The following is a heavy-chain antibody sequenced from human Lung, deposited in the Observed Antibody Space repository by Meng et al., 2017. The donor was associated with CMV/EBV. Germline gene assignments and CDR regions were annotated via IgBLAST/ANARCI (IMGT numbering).Heavy chain of an antibody. D-gene: IGHD3-10*01. CDR3: ARVGYGTGPRLMDY. Sequence: SCAASGFIFSSYSLNWVRQAPGKGLEWVSSISSRSRFIEYADSVKGRFTVSRDNAKNSLYLQLNSLRVEDTAIYYCARVGYGTGPRLMDYWGQGTLVTVSS. CDR2: ISSRSRFI. J-gene: IGHJ4*02. V-gene: IGHV3-21*01. CDR1: GFIFSSYS.